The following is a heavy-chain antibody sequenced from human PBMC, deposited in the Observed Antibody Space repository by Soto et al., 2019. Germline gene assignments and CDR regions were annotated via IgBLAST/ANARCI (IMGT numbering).Heavy chain of an antibody. CDR3: AKGFIVVVTVIRPDDAFDV. CDR1: GFTFGNFG. J-gene: IGHJ3*01. V-gene: IGHV3-23*01. Sequence: EVQLLESGGGLVQPGGSLRLSCAASGFTFGNFGVNWVRQAPGKGLEWVSGISGGGGSTYYADSVKGRFTISRDPSKNTIFLEMNSLRAEDTAVYYCAKGFIVVVTVIRPDDAFDVWGQGTLVTVSS. D-gene: IGHD2-21*02. CDR2: ISGGGGST.